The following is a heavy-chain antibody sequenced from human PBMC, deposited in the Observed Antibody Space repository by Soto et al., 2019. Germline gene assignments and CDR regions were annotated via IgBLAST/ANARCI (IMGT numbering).Heavy chain of an antibody. CDR1: GFTVSNNY. V-gene: IGHV3-66*01. Sequence: GGSLRLSCAASGFTVSNNYMSWVRQAPGKGLEWVSLIYSGGSTYYADSVKGRFTISRDSSKNTLYLQMNSLRAEDTAMYYCAAYSQNGYWGQGTLVTGSS. CDR2: IYSGGST. CDR3: AAYSQNGY. J-gene: IGHJ4*02. D-gene: IGHD3-16*01.